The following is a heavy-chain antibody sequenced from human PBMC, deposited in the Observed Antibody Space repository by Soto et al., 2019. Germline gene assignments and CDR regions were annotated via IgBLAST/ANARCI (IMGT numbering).Heavy chain of an antibody. D-gene: IGHD3-16*01. CDR3: ARDHGGGGLTLEY. V-gene: IGHV3-11*01. CDR2: ISNSGRIT. J-gene: IGHJ4*02. CDR1: GFIFSDYY. Sequence: DLEESGGGLVKPGGSLRLSSTASGFIFSDYYMSWIRQAPGKGLEWVSDISNSGRITHHADSVEGRFTISRDNAKDSLYLQMNSLRPEDSAIYYCARDHGGGGLTLEYWGQGTLVTVSS.